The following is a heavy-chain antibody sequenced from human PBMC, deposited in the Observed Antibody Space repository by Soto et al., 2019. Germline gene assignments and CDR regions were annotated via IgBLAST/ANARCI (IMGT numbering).Heavy chain of an antibody. D-gene: IGHD3-10*01. J-gene: IGHJ4*02. V-gene: IGHV3-23*01. CDR2: ISGSGGST. CDR3: AKAEPKWFGELFRPFDY. Sequence: PGGSLRLSCAASGFTFSSYAMSWVRQAPGKGLEWVSAISGSGGSTYYADSVKGRFTISRDNSKNTLYLQMNSLRAEDTAVYYCAKAEPKWFGELFRPFDYWGQGTLVTVSS. CDR1: GFTFSSYA.